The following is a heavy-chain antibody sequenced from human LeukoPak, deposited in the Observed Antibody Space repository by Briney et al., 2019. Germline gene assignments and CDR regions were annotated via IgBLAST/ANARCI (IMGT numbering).Heavy chain of an antibody. Sequence: GRSLRLSCAASGFTFSSYGMHWVRQAPGKGLEWVALISYDGTNNNYADSVKGRFTISRDDSKNTLYLQMNSLRAEDTAVYYCAKQGSCSGGSCYAHHFDSWGQGTLVTVSS. V-gene: IGHV3-30*18. D-gene: IGHD2-15*01. CDR2: ISYDGTNN. J-gene: IGHJ4*02. CDR3: AKQGSCSGGSCYAHHFDS. CDR1: GFTFSSYG.